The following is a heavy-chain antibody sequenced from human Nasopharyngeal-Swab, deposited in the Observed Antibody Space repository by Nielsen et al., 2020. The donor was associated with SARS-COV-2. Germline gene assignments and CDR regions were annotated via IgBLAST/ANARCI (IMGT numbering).Heavy chain of an antibody. CDR1: GFTFSSYA. D-gene: IGHD7-27*01. V-gene: IGHV3-30-3*02. CDR3: ARAPGDGMDV. J-gene: IGHJ6*02. CDR2: ISYDGSNK. Sequence: GGSLRLSCAASGFTFSSYAMHWVRHAPGKGLEWVAVISYDGSNKYYADSVKGRFTISRDNSKNTLYLQMNSLRAEDTAVYYCARAPGDGMDVWGQGTTVTVSS.